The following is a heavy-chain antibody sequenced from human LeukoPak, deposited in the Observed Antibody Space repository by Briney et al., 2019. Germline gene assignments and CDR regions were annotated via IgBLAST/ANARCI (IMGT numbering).Heavy chain of an antibody. CDR1: GYTFTSYN. V-gene: IGHV1-46*01. CDR2: INPSGGST. D-gene: IGHD2-2*01. Sequence: ASVKVSCKASGYTFTSYNMHWVRQDPAQGLEWMGIINPSGGSTNYEQKFQGRVTMTRDTSTSTVYMELSSLSSEDTAVYYCARDLENCSSTSCSRDYWGQGTLVSVSS. CDR3: ARDLENCSSTSCSRDY. J-gene: IGHJ4*02.